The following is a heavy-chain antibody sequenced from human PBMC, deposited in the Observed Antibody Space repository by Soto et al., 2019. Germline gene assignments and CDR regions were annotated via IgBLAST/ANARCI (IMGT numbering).Heavy chain of an antibody. CDR1: GYTFTNYG. CDR3: ARDSPPVDY. V-gene: IGHV1-18*01. CDR2: ISAYNGNT. Sequence: QVQLVQSGAEVKKPGASVKVSCKASGYTFTNYGISWVRQAPGQGLEWMGWISAYNGNTKYAQKLQGRVTMTTDTSTGKAYMGLMSLRSDDTSVYSCARDSPPVDYWGQGTLVTVSS. J-gene: IGHJ4*02.